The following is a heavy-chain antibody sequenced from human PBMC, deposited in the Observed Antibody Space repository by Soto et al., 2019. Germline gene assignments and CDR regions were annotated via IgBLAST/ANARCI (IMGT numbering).Heavy chain of an antibody. J-gene: IGHJ6*02. D-gene: IGHD2-15*01. CDR2: ISAYNGNT. V-gene: IGHV1-18*01. CDR1: GYTFTSYG. CDR3: ARAQGGYDCYGMDV. Sequence: ASVKVSCKASGYTFTSYGISWVRQATGQELEWMGWISAYNGNTNYAQKLQGRVTMTTDTSTSTAYMELRSLRSDDTAVYYCARAQGGYDCYGMDVWGQGTTVTVSS.